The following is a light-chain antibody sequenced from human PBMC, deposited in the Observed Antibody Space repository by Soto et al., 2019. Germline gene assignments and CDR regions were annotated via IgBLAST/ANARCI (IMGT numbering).Light chain of an antibody. CDR3: CSYAGSSTWV. CDR1: TSDIGSYNL. V-gene: IGLV2-23*01. J-gene: IGLJ1*01. Sequence: QSALTQPASVSGSPGQSITISCTGTTSDIGSYNLVSWYQQHPGKVPKIIIYEASKRPSGAPYRFSGSKSGNTASLTISGLQAEEEADYYCCSYAGSSTWVFGTGTKVTVL. CDR2: EAS.